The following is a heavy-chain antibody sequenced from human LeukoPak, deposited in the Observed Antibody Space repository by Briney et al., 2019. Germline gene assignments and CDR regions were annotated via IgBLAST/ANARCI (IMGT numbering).Heavy chain of an antibody. CDR1: GFTFSNYS. CDR3: ATVIMVSNDYEEVAEYFQH. Sequence: GGSLRLSCEASGFTFSNYSMNRVRQAPGKGLEWVANINRDGREDYYVDSVKGRFTISRDNAKNSLYLQMNSLRAEDTAIYYCATVIMVSNDYEEVAEYFQHWGQGTLVTVSS. J-gene: IGHJ1*01. D-gene: IGHD4-17*01. CDR2: INRDGRED. V-gene: IGHV3-7*01.